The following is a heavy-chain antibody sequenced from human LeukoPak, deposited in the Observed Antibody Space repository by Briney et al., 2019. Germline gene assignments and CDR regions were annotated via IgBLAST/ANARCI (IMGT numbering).Heavy chain of an antibody. V-gene: IGHV3-33*01. J-gene: IGHJ4*02. CDR2: IWYDGSNR. CDR3: ARIMVATTREAFDY. CDR1: AFSFSSYG. D-gene: IGHD5-12*01. Sequence: GGSLRLSCAASAFSFSSYGMHWVRQAPGKGLEWVALIWYDGSNRYYADSVKGRFTISRDNSKNSLYLQMNSLRAEDTAIYYCARIMVATTREAFDYWGQGTRVTVSS.